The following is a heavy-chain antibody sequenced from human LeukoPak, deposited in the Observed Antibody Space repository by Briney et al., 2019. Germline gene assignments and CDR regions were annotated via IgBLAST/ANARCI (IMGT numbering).Heavy chain of an antibody. CDR2: IYSGGST. Sequence: GGSLRLSCAASGFTVSSKYMSWVRQAPGKGLEWVSIIYSGGSTDYADSVKGRFTISRDDSKNTLYLQMNSLKTEDTAVYYCTTKVCSGGRCYFDYWGQGTLVTVSS. J-gene: IGHJ4*02. CDR1: GFTVSSKY. CDR3: TTKVCSGGRCYFDY. D-gene: IGHD2-15*01. V-gene: IGHV3-66*01.